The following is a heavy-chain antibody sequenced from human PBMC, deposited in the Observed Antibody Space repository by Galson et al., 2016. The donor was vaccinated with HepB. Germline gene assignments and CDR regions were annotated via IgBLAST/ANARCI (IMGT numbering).Heavy chain of an antibody. Sequence: TLSLTCAVSGGSVSSALYYWSWIRQPAGKGLEWIERIYTAGTTTYNPSLKSRVTMSIDTSKNQFSLKLSSVTAADTAVYYCARESHSNPDSWGQGTLVTVSS. CDR1: GGSVSSALYY. D-gene: IGHD6-13*01. CDR3: ARESHSNPDS. J-gene: IGHJ4*02. CDR2: IYTAGTT. V-gene: IGHV4-61*02.